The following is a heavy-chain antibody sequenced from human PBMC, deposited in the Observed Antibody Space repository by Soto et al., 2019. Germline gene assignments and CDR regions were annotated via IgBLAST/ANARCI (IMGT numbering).Heavy chain of an antibody. CDR2: ITGSGGST. J-gene: IGHJ4*02. CDR3: AKDPVGVTRTFDC. CDR1: GFTFSSYA. D-gene: IGHD2-21*02. Sequence: PGGSLRLSCAASGFTFSSYAMSWVRQAPGKGLEWVSGITGSGGSTFYADSVKGRFTISRDNSKNTLYLQMNSLRAEDTALYYFAKDPVGVTRTFDCRGQGTLVTGSS. V-gene: IGHV3-23*01.